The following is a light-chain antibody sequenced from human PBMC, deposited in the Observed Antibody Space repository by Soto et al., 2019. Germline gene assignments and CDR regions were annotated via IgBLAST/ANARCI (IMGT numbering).Light chain of an antibody. CDR3: SSYTSSSTV. J-gene: IGLJ3*02. CDR1: SSDVGGYNY. Sequence: QSVLTQPASVSGSPGQSITISCTGTSSDVGGYNYVSWYQQHPGKAPKLMIYDVSNRPSGVSNRFSGSKSGNTASLTISGLQAVYEADYYCSSYTSSSTVFGGGTKSPS. CDR2: DVS. V-gene: IGLV2-14*01.